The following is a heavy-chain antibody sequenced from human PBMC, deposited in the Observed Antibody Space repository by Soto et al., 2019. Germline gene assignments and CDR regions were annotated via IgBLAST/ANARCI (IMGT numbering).Heavy chain of an antibody. Sequence: QVQLQESGPGLVKPSETLSLTCTVAGGSLTDHYWNWFRQSPGRGLQWIGYVYYSGATSYNPSLTSRVTMTVDPSKSQFSLKLRSVTAAYTAVYFCARGNDWKSSTFHIWGQGTMVSVSS. CDR3: ARGNDWKSSTFHI. V-gene: IGHV4-59*11. CDR1: GGSLTDHY. J-gene: IGHJ3*02. D-gene: IGHD2-21*01. CDR2: VYYSGAT.